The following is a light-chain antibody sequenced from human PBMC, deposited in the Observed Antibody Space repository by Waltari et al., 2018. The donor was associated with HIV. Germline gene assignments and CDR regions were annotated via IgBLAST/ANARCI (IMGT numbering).Light chain of an antibody. CDR2: KAS. V-gene: IGKV1-5*03. CDR3: QQISSASRT. J-gene: IGKJ4*02. Sequence: DIQMTQSPSTLHASVGDRVTITCWASQSIGNWLAWYKQKQGRATKVLIYKASSLQSGGPSRFSGRGSETEVTLTISSLQPDDFATYYCQQISSASRTFGGGTKVEIK. CDR1: QSIGNW.